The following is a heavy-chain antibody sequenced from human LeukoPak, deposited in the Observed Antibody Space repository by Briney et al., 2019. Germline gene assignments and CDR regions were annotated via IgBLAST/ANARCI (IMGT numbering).Heavy chain of an antibody. CDR1: GGTFSSYA. CDR3: ASIVETATKGRPYYYSYYMDV. Sequence: GASVKVSCKASGGTFSSYAISWVRQAPGQGLKWMGGMIPIFGTPNYAQKFQGRVTITADELTSTVYMELSSLRSEDTAFYYCASIVETATKGRPYYYSYYMDVWGKGTTVTVSS. J-gene: IGHJ6*03. CDR2: MIPIFGTP. V-gene: IGHV1-69*13. D-gene: IGHD5-24*01.